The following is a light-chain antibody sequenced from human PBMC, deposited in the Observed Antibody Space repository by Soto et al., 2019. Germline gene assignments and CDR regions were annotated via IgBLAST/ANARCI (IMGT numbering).Light chain of an antibody. Sequence: QSVLTQSASVSGSPGQSITISCTGTSSDVGGYNYVSWYQQHPGKAHKLIIYDVSNRPSGVSTRFSGSKSGNTASLTISGLQAEDEADYSCSSYTSTNSWVFGGGTKLTVL. CDR1: SSDVGGYNY. J-gene: IGLJ3*02. CDR3: SSYTSTNSWV. V-gene: IGLV2-14*01. CDR2: DVS.